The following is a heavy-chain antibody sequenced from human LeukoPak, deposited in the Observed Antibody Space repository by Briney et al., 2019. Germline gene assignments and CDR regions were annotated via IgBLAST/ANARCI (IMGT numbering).Heavy chain of an antibody. CDR2: IYVGGSA. D-gene: IGHD2-2*01. J-gene: IGHJ4*02. CDR3: ARAIQSQLLKGYFDY. Sequence: GGSLRLSCAASGFTVSRNYMSWVRQAPGKGLEWVSTIYVGGSAYYADFLKGRFTISRDNSKNTVYLQMNSLRAEDTAVYYCARAIQSQLLKGYFDYWGQGTLVTVSS. CDR1: GFTVSRNY. V-gene: IGHV3-53*01.